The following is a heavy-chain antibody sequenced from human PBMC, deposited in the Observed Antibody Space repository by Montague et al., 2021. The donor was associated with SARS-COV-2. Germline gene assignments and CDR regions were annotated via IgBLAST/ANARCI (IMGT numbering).Heavy chain of an antibody. CDR2: INWNGGST. V-gene: IGHV3-20*04. J-gene: IGHJ6*02. Sequence: SLRLSCAASGFNFDEYGMSWVRQAPGKGLEWVSGINWNGGSTGYADSVKGRFPISRDNAKNSLYLQMNSLGAEDTALYYCARGNYDILTRYYSRDYYYGMDVWGQGTTVTVSS. D-gene: IGHD3-9*01. CDR3: ARGNYDILTRYYSRDYYYGMDV. CDR1: GFNFDEYG.